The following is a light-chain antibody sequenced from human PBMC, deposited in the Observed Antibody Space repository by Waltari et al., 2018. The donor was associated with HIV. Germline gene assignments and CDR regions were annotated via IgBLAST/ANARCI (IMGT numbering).Light chain of an antibody. Sequence: DIQMTQSPSSLSASVGDRVTITCRASQNIDFYLNWYQQKPGKAPKLLIHAATSLQSGVPSRLSGSGSGTDFTLTISSLQPEDVATYYCQQSYSTPRTFGLGTNVEI. CDR3: QQSYSTPRT. CDR1: QNIDFY. V-gene: IGKV1-39*01. CDR2: AAT. J-gene: IGKJ1*01.